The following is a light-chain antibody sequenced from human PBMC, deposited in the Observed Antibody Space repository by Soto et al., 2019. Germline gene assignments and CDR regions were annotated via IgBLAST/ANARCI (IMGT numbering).Light chain of an antibody. Sequence: EIVLTQSPATLSLSPGERATLSCSASQSVTKNNLNWYQQKPGQAPRLLIYGASTRATGIPARFSGSGSGTEFTLTISSLQSEDFAVHYCQQYNNWPPKITFGQGTRLEI. J-gene: IGKJ5*01. V-gene: IGKV3-15*01. CDR3: QQYNNWPPKIT. CDR2: GAS. CDR1: QSVTKNN.